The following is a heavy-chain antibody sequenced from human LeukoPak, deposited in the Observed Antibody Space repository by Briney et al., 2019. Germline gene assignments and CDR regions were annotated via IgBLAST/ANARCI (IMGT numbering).Heavy chain of an antibody. Sequence: SETLSLTCTVSGDSFTSSSHHWGWIRQSPGKGLEWIGSLYSGRTTYYDPTLNSRVTISLVTSKNQFSLQLNSVTAADTAIYYCVRHDGRGGNTMGALDSWGQGSLVTVSS. D-gene: IGHD3-3*01. CDR2: LYSGRTT. CDR3: VRHDGRGGNTMGALDS. J-gene: IGHJ4*02. V-gene: IGHV4-39*01. CDR1: GDSFTSSSHH.